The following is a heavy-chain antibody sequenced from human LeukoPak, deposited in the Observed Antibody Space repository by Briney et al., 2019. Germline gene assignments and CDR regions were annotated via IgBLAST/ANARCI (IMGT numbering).Heavy chain of an antibody. CDR3: AKLVPTVAGTPVLP. J-gene: IGHJ5*02. D-gene: IGHD6-19*01. V-gene: IGHV3-23*01. CDR1: GFAFSSYG. Sequence: GGTLRLSCAASGFAFSSYGMTWVRQTPGKGLEWVSSISGSGGSTFYADSVKGRFTISRDNFKNTLHLQMNSLRVEDTAIYYCAKLVPTVAGTPVLPWGQGTLVTVSS. CDR2: ISGSGGST.